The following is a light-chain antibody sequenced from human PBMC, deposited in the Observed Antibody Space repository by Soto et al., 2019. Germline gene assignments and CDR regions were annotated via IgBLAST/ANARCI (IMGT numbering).Light chain of an antibody. Sequence: EILMTQAPATLSVSPGERATLSCRADQSVSDYLAWYQQKPGQPPRLLFFDASSRATGVPHRFSAGGSGTDFTLIISSLQPEDFAVYYCQQRVNWPPTFGGGTKVDIK. V-gene: IGKV3-11*01. CDR2: DAS. J-gene: IGKJ4*01. CDR1: QSVSDY. CDR3: QQRVNWPPT.